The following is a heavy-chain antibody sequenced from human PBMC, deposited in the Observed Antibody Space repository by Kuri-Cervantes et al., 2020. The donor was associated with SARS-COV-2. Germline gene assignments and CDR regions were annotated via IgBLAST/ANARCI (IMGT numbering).Heavy chain of an antibody. Sequence: ASVTVSCKASGYTFTSYYMHWVRQAPGQGLEWMGLINPSGGSTSYAQKFQGRVTMTRDTYTSTVYMELSSLRSEDTAVYYCARADSSSWANYGKDVWGQGTTVTVSS. CDR3: ARADSSSWANYGKDV. CDR1: GYTFTSYY. CDR2: INPSGGST. V-gene: IGHV1-46*01. D-gene: IGHD6-13*01. J-gene: IGHJ6*02.